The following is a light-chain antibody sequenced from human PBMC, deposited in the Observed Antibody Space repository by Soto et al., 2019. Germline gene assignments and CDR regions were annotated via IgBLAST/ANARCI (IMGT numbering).Light chain of an antibody. CDR1: QSVSTSY. J-gene: IGKJ5*01. CDR2: DAS. Sequence: EIVLTQSPGTLSLSPGERATLSCRAGQSVSTSYLAWYQQKPGQAPRLLIYDASTRATGIPDRFSGGGSGTEFTLTISSLQSEDFVVYYCQQYNSWPPITFGQGTRLEI. V-gene: IGKV3-15*01. CDR3: QQYNSWPPIT.